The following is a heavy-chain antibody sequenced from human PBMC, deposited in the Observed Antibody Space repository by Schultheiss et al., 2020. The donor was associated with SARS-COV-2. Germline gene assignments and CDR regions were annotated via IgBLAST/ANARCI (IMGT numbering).Heavy chain of an antibody. Sequence: ASVKVSCKASGYTFTGYYMHWVRQATGQGLEWMGWMNPNSGGTNYAQKFQGWVTMTRDTSISTAYMELSRLRSDDTAVYYCASPVGKVRGNFDYWGQGTLVTVSS. J-gene: IGHJ4*02. V-gene: IGHV1-2*04. CDR3: ASPVGKVRGNFDY. CDR1: GYTFTGYY. D-gene: IGHD3-10*01. CDR2: MNPNSGGT.